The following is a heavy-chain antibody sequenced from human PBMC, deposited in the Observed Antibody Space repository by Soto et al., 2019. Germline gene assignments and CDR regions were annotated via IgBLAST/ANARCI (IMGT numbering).Heavy chain of an antibody. CDR2: ISGSGNTI. CDR1: GFTFSDSS. CDR3: ASDPYYYASGY. D-gene: IGHD3-10*01. Sequence: QVQLVESGGGLVKPGGSLRLSCAASGFTFSDSSMTWIRQPPGKGLEWLSYISGSGNTIYYADSVKGRFTVSRDNARNSLYLQMNSLRAEDTAFYYCASDPYYYASGYWGQGTLVTVSS. V-gene: IGHV3-11*01. J-gene: IGHJ4*02.